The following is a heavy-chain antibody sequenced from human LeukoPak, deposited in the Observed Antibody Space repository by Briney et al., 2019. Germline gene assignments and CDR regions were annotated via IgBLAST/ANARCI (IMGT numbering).Heavy chain of an antibody. CDR1: GFNFSSYA. Sequence: PGGSLRLSCAASGFNFSSYAMSWVRQAPGKGLEWVSSRSGSTGSTYYADSVKGRFTISRDNSKNTLYLQMNSLRAEDTAVYYCAKDYFVVTVGDAFDIWGQGTRVTVSS. CDR3: AKDYFVVTVGDAFDI. J-gene: IGHJ3*02. CDR2: RSGSTGST. D-gene: IGHD2-2*01. V-gene: IGHV3-23*01.